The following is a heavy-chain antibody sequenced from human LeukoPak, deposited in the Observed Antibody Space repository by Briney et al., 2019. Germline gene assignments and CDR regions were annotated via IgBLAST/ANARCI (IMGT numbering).Heavy chain of an antibody. CDR1: GFTLSRYS. CDR2: ISSSSRYI. Sequence: GGSLRLSRAASGFTLSRYSMHWVRQAPGKGLEWVSAISSSSRYIYYADSMKGRFTISRDNAKNSMYLQMDSLRAEDTAVYYCERIQIRHLDPWGQGTLVTVSS. CDR3: ERIQIRHLDP. V-gene: IGHV3-21*01. J-gene: IGHJ5*02.